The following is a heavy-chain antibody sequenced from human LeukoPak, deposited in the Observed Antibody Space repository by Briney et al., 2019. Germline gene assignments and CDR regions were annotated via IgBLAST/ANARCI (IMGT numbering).Heavy chain of an antibody. CDR1: GFTFSSYW. Sequence: GGSLRLSCAASGFTFSSYWMSWVRQAPGKGLEWVANIKQDGSEKYYVDSVKGRFTISRDNAKNSLYLQMNSLRAEGTAVYYCARTVVTPGQGYYYYMDVWGKGTTVTVSS. V-gene: IGHV3-7*01. D-gene: IGHD4-23*01. CDR3: ARTVVTPGQGYYYYMDV. CDR2: IKQDGSEK. J-gene: IGHJ6*03.